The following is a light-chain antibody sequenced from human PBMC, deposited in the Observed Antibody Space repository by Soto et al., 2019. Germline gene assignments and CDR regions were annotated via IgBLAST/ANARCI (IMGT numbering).Light chain of an antibody. Sequence: SYELTQPPSVSVAPGQTAMISCGGDNIGRRSVHWYQQRPGQAPVLVVYNDGDRPSGIPDRFSGSNSANTASLTISGLQADDEADYYCCSYAGTYSPVLGGGTKLTVL. J-gene: IGLJ2*01. CDR2: NDG. CDR1: NIGRRS. V-gene: IGLV3-21*02. CDR3: CSYAGTYSPV.